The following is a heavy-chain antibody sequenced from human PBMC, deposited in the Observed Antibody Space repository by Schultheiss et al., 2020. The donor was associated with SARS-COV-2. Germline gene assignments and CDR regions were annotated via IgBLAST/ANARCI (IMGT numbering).Heavy chain of an antibody. V-gene: IGHV3-33*08. CDR1: GFTFSSYS. CDR3: TTDDSGYDFWSGYPRGMDV. CDR2: IWYDGSNK. Sequence: GGSLRLSCAASGFTFSSYSMNWVRQAPGKGLEWVAVIWYDGSNKYYADSVKGRFTISRDNSKNTLYLQMNSLKTEDTAVYYCTTDDSGYDFWSGYPRGMDVWGQGTTVTVSS. D-gene: IGHD3-3*01. J-gene: IGHJ6*02.